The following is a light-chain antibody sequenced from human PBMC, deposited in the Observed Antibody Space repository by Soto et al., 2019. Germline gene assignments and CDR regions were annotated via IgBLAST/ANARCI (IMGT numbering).Light chain of an antibody. CDR1: QSVSSSY. CDR3: QQYASSQT. Sequence: EIVFTQSPGTLSLSPGERATLSCRASQSVSSSYLAWYQQKPGQAPRLLIYGASSRATGIPDRFSGSGSGTDFTLTISRLEPEDFAVYYCQQYASSQTFGQGTKVDIK. V-gene: IGKV3-20*01. CDR2: GAS. J-gene: IGKJ1*01.